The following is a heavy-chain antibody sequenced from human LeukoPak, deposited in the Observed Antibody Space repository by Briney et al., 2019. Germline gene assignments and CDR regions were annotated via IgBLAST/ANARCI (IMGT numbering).Heavy chain of an antibody. D-gene: IGHD4-17*01. CDR3: ARDNGATTRGRAFDI. V-gene: IGHV1-18*01. CDR1: GYTFTSYG. CDR2: ISAYNGNT. Sequence: ASVKVSCKASGYTFTSYGSSWVRQAPGQGLEWMGWISAYNGNTNYAQKLQGRVTMTTDTSTSTAYMEPRSLRSDDTAVYYCARDNGATTRGRAFDIWGQGTMVTVSS. J-gene: IGHJ3*02.